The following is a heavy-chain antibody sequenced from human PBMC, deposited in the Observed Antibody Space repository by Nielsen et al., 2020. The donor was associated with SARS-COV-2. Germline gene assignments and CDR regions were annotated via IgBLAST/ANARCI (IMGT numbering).Heavy chain of an antibody. CDR2: IYHSGST. V-gene: IGHV4-4*02. CDR3: ARSAAAGRHYYYYMDV. CDR1: GGSISSSNW. D-gene: IGHD6-13*01. Sequence: SETLSLTCAVSGGSISSSNWWSWVRQPPGKGLEWIGEIYHSGSTNYNPSLKSRVTISVDKSKNQFSLKLSSVTAADTAVYYCARSAAAGRHYYYYMDVWGKGTTVTVSS. J-gene: IGHJ6*03.